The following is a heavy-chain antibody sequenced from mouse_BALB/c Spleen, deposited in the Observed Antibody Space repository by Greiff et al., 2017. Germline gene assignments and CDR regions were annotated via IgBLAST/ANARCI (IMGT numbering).Heavy chain of an antibody. CDR1: GFYLNDTY. Sequence: VQLQQSGAELVKPGASVQLSCTASGFYLNDTYMPWVKQRPEQGLEWIGSIDPANGNTKYDPKFQGKATITADTASNTAYQQISSLTSEDTAVYYCASPRGYGYFDVWGAGTTVSVSS. J-gene: IGHJ1*01. CDR2: IDPANGNT. CDR3: ASPRGYGYFDV. D-gene: IGHD3-1*01. V-gene: IGHV14-3*02.